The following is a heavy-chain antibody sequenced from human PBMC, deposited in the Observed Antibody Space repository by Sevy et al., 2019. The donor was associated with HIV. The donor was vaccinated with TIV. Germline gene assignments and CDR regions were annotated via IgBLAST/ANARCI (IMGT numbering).Heavy chain of an antibody. CDR2: ISSSSSYI. V-gene: IGHV3-21*01. CDR3: ARDQSSSHKSYYYYGMDV. CDR1: GFTFSSYS. Sequence: GGSLRLSCAASGFTFSSYSMNWVRQAPGKGLEWVSSISSSSSYIYYAGSVKGRFTISRANAKNSLYLQMNSLRAEDTAVYYCARDQSSSHKSYYYYGMDVWGQGTTVTVSS. J-gene: IGHJ6*02. D-gene: IGHD6-13*01.